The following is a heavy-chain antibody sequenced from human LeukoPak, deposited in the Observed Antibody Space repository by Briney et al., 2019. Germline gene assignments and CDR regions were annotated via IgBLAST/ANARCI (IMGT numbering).Heavy chain of an antibody. D-gene: IGHD6-19*01. J-gene: IGHJ4*02. Sequence: GASVKVSCKASGYTFTGYYMHWVRQAPGQGLEWMGWVNPNSGGTNYAQKFQGRVTMTRDTSISTAYMELSRLRSDDTAVYYCARASGWYRRFDYWGQGTLVTVSS. CDR1: GYTFTGYY. CDR2: VNPNSGGT. CDR3: ARASGWYRRFDY. V-gene: IGHV1-2*02.